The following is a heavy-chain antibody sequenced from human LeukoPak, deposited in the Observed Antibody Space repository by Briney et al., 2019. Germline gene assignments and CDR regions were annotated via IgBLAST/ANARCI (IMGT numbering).Heavy chain of an antibody. J-gene: IGHJ5*02. D-gene: IGHD4-23*01. V-gene: IGHV3-48*03. CDR2: ISSSGSTI. Sequence: GGSLRLSCAASGFTFSSYEMNWVRQAPGKGLEWVSYISSSGSTIYYADSVKGRFTISRDNAKNSLYLQMNSLRAEDTAVYYCAKDADSYGGNSGWFDPWGQGTLVTVSS. CDR1: GFTFSSYE. CDR3: AKDADSYGGNSGWFDP.